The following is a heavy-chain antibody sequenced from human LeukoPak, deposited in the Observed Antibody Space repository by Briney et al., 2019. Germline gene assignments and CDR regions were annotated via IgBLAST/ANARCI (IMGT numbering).Heavy chain of an antibody. D-gene: IGHD3-16*02. Sequence: SETLSLTCTVSGASISTGDYYWSWIRQPPGKGLEWIGYIYYSGSTDYNPSLKSRLTISTDTSKNRYSLKLSFVTAADTAVYYCARGPNYVWGSYRYFDYWGQGTLVTVSS. CDR3: ARGPNYVWGSYRYFDY. V-gene: IGHV4-30-4*01. CDR2: IYYSGST. CDR1: GASISTGDYY. J-gene: IGHJ4*02.